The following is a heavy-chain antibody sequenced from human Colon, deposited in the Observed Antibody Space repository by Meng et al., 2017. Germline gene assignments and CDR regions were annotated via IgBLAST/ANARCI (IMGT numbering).Heavy chain of an antibody. Sequence: QGQRTQGGAGLFEPSEHPSLICAVYGESFRGYYWTWVRQPPGEGLEWIGEINQSGTTNYNPSLKSRVSISADKSKNQFSLKMASVTAADTAIYYCARFLFGRLGVGNDYWGHGTLVTVSS. V-gene: IGHV4-34*02. D-gene: IGHD3-3*01. CDR2: INQSGTT. J-gene: IGHJ4*01. CDR3: ARFLFGRLGVGNDY. CDR1: GESFRGYY.